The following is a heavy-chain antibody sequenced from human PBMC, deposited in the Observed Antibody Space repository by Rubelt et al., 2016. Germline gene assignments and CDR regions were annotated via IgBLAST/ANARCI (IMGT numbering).Heavy chain of an antibody. V-gene: IGHV4-59*08. J-gene: IGHJ4*02. CDR3: ASSWYRFDY. CDR2: IYYSGGT. Sequence: QVQLQESGPGLVKPSETLSLTCSVSRGSISGYYWSWIRQPPGKGLEWIGQIYYSGGTSYNPSLKSRVPISVDTSKNQISLKLTSVTAADTAVYYCASSWYRFDYWGQGTRVTVSS. D-gene: IGHD6-13*01. CDR1: RGSISGYY.